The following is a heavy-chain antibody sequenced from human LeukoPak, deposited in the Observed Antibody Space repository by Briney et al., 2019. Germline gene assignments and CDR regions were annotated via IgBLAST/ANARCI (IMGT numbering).Heavy chain of an antibody. CDR2: IYYSGST. Sequence: KTSETLSLTCTVSGGSISSYYWSWIRQPPGKGLEWIGYIYYSGSTNYNPSLKSRVTISVDTSKNQFSLKLSSVTAADTAVYYCARYIVGDNWYFGLWGRGTLVTVSS. D-gene: IGHD3-16*01. J-gene: IGHJ2*01. V-gene: IGHV4-59*01. CDR3: ARYIVGDNWYFGL. CDR1: GGSISSYY.